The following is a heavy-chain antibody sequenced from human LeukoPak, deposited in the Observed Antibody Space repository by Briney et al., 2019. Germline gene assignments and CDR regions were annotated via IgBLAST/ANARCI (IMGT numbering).Heavy chain of an antibody. Sequence: ASVKVSCKASGYTFTSYGISWVRQAPGQGLECMGWISAYNGNTNYAQKLQGRVTMTTDTSTSTAYMELRSLRSDDTAVYYCARSLYSTPPGDYRGQGTLVTVSS. D-gene: IGHD6-13*01. CDR3: ARSLYSTPPGDY. V-gene: IGHV1-18*01. J-gene: IGHJ4*02. CDR1: GYTFTSYG. CDR2: ISAYNGNT.